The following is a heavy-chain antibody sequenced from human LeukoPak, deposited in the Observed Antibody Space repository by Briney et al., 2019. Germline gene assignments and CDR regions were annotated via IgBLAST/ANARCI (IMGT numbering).Heavy chain of an antibody. CDR3: ARHIGYSAWNPDY. CDR1: GYSFTSYW. CDR2: IYPYDSDT. Sequence: GESLKISRKASGYSFTSYWIGWVRQMPGKGLEWMGIIYPYDSDTRYSPSFQGQVTISADKSISTAYLQWSNLKASDTAMYYCARHIGYSAWNPDYWGQGTLVTVSS. D-gene: IGHD5-12*01. V-gene: IGHV5-51*01. J-gene: IGHJ4*02.